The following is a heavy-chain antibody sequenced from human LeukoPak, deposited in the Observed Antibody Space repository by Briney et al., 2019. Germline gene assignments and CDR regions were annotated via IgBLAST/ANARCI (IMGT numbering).Heavy chain of an antibody. CDR3: ARSYTGGLVPAKYYYYYHMDV. CDR2: IIPIFGTA. V-gene: IGHV1-69*13. Sequence: ASVKVSCKASGGTFSSYAISWVRQAPGQGLEWMGGIIPIFGTANYAQKFQGRVTITADESTSTAYMELSSLRSEDTAVYYCARSYTGGLVPAKYYYYYHMDVWGKGATVTVSS. J-gene: IGHJ6*03. CDR1: GGTFSSYA. D-gene: IGHD6-6*01.